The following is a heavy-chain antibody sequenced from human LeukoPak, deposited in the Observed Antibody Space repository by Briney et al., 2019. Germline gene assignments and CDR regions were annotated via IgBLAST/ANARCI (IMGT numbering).Heavy chain of an antibody. Sequence: GGSLRLSCAASDFSFSNYGMHWVRQAPGKGLEWVAVILYDGNNKHYAGSVKGRFTISRDNAKSSLYLQMNSLRAEDTAVYYCARPRATTGRIEDKDAFDIWGQGTMVTVSS. V-gene: IGHV3-30*03. CDR3: ARPRATTGRIEDKDAFDI. CDR2: ILYDGNNK. D-gene: IGHD1-1*01. J-gene: IGHJ3*02. CDR1: DFSFSNYG.